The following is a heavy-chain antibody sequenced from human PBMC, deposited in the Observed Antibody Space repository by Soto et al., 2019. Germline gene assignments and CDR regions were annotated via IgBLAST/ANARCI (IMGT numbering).Heavy chain of an antibody. J-gene: IGHJ6*02. CDR3: ARLNGYCVSTSCHGYYGMDV. Sequence: ASETLSLTSTVSGGSLSSFYWSWIRQPPGKGLEWIGYIYYSGSTNYNPSLKSRVTISVDTSKNQFSLKLTSVTAADTAVYYCARLNGYCVSTSCHGYYGMDVWGQGTTVTVSS. CDR1: GGSLSSFY. CDR2: IYYSGST. D-gene: IGHD2-2*03. V-gene: IGHV4-59*08.